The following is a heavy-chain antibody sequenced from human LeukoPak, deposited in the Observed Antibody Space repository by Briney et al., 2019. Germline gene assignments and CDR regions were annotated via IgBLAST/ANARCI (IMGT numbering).Heavy chain of an antibody. CDR2: IYYSGTT. D-gene: IGHD1-26*01. J-gene: IGHJ4*02. CDR1: GGSISSSDYY. V-gene: IGHV4-39*07. Sequence: SETLSLTCTVSGGSISSSDYYWGWIRQPPGKGLEWIASIYYSGTTHYNPSHQSRVTMSVDTSKNQFSLKLSSVTAADTAVYYCARTPASVGARHYDYWGQGTLVTVSS. CDR3: ARTPASVGARHYDY.